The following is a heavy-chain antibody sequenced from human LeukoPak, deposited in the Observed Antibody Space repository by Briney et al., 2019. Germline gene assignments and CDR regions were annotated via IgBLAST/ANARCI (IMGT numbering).Heavy chain of an antibody. J-gene: IGHJ6*02. Sequence: GGSLRLSCAASGFTFSSYTMSWVRQAPGKGLEWVSSISSSSTYIYYADSVKGRFTISRDNAKNSLYLQMNSLRAEDTAVYYCARESEQWLAPEVYGMDVWGQGTTVTVSS. CDR1: GFTFSSYT. D-gene: IGHD6-19*01. CDR3: ARESEQWLAPEVYGMDV. CDR2: ISSSSTYI. V-gene: IGHV3-21*01.